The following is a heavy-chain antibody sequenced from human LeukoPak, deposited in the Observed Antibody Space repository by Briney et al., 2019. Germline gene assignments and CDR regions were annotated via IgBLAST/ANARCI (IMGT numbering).Heavy chain of an antibody. CDR2: ISGGGGRT. Sequence: GGSLRLSCVASGFMFNKYGMSWVRQAPGKGLEWVSVISGGGGRTYYGDSVKGRFTISRDNSKNTVYLQMNSLRAEDTAVYYCAKDNLSVGPLSGSSGLDAFDIWGQGTMVTVSS. D-gene: IGHD6-19*01. J-gene: IGHJ3*02. CDR3: AKDNLSVGPLSGSSGLDAFDI. CDR1: GFMFNKYG. V-gene: IGHV3-23*01.